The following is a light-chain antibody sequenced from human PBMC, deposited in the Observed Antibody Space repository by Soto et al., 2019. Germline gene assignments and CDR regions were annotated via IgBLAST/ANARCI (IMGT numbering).Light chain of an antibody. CDR3: QQRTSWTPLYT. J-gene: IGKJ2*01. CDR1: QSVSSY. V-gene: IGKV3-11*01. CDR2: DAS. Sequence: EFVLTQSPATLSLSPGERATLSCRASQSVSSYLAWYQQKPGQAPRLLIHDASNRATGIPARFSGSGSGTDFTFTISILELEDFAVDYCQQRTSWTPLYTFGQGTKLEIK.